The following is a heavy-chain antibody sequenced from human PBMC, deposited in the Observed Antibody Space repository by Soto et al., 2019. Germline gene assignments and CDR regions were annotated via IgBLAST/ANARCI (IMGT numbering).Heavy chain of an antibody. CDR2: ITSSGGST. V-gene: IGHV3-23*01. Sequence: GGSLRLSCAASGFTFSSYAMNWVRQAPGKGLEWVSVITSSGGSTDYADFVKGRFTITRDNSKNTLYLQMNSLRAEDTAVYYCARGWYSFPYWGQGTLVTVSS. J-gene: IGHJ4*02. CDR1: GFTFSSYA. CDR3: ARGWYSFPY. D-gene: IGHD2-15*01.